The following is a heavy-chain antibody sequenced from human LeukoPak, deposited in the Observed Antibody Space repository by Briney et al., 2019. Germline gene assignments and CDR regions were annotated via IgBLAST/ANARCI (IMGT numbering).Heavy chain of an antibody. CDR2: LYSVRCT. CDR3: ARSRGRYSSGWPTFDY. D-gene: IGHD6-25*01. CDR1: VFTNSSTY. Sequence: GQSLTLTGSGSVFTNSSTYMSWVRHVSCKGLDSLSVLYSVRCTYFADSVKSPFTISRDNPKNTLYLQMNSLRAEDTAVYYCARSRGRYSSGWPTFDYWGQGTLVTVSS. J-gene: IGHJ4*02. V-gene: IGHV3-53*01.